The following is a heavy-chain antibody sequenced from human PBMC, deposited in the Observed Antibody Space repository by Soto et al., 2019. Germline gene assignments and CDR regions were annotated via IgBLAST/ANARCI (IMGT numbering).Heavy chain of an antibody. CDR3: AKDRRGVMDV. J-gene: IGHJ6*02. D-gene: IGHD3-10*01. V-gene: IGHV3-21*01. Sequence: GGSLRLSCAASGFTFTRYSMNWVRQAPGKGLEWVSSISSTTNYIYYADSMKGRFTVSRDNAKNSVYLEMNSLSAEDTAVYYCAKDRRGVMDVWGQGXTVTVSS. CDR2: ISSTTNYI. CDR1: GFTFTRYS.